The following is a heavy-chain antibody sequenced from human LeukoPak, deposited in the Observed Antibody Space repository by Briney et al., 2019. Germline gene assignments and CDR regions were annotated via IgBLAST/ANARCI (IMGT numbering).Heavy chain of an antibody. CDR2: IWYDGSNK. V-gene: IGHV3-33*06. CDR3: AKFGDTARADSFDY. J-gene: IGHJ4*02. D-gene: IGHD5-18*01. Sequence: GGSLRLSCAASGFTFSSYGMHWVRQAPGKGLEWVAVIWYDGSNKYYADSVKGRFTISRDHSQNTLYLEMNSLRAEDTAVCYCAKFGDTARADSFDYCGQGALVTVSS. CDR1: GFTFSSYG.